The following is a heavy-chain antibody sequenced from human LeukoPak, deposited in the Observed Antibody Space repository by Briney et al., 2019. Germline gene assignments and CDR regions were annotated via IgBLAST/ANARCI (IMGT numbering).Heavy chain of an antibody. CDR3: ARGAHKRDDYGGFFDY. Sequence: GGSLRLSCAASGFIFSNYGMSWVRQAPGKGLEWVAVISSDGNKKDYADSVKGRLTISRDNSKNTLYLQVNSLRTEDTALYYCARGAHKRDDYGGFFDYWGQGTLVTVSS. V-gene: IGHV3-30*03. D-gene: IGHD4-23*01. CDR2: ISSDGNKK. J-gene: IGHJ4*02. CDR1: GFIFSNYG.